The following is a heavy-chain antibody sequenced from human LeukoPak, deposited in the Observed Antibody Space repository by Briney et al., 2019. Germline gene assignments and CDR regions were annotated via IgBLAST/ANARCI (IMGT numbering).Heavy chain of an antibody. J-gene: IGHJ4*02. CDR3: ARDRESNYLYDY. CDR1: GYTFTGYC. D-gene: IGHD4-11*01. V-gene: IGHV1-2*06. Sequence: EASVKVSCKASGYTFTGYCVHWVRQAPGQGLEWIGRISPNADITTYAQKFQGRVTVTRDTSINTAYMELSSLRSDDTAVYYCARDRESNYLYDYWGQGTLVTVSS. CDR2: ISPNADIT.